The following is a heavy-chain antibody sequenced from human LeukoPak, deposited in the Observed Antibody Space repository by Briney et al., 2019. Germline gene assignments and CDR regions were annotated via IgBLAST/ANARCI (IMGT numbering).Heavy chain of an antibody. CDR1: GGSISSYY. CDR2: IYTSGST. V-gene: IGHV4-4*09. CDR3: ARQGDGEDAFDI. Sequence: SESLPLTCTVSGGSISSYYWSWIRQPPGKGLEWIGYIYTSGSTNYNPSLKSRVTISVDTSKNQFSLKLSSVTAADTAVYYCARQGDGEDAFDIWGQGTMVTVPS. J-gene: IGHJ3*02. D-gene: IGHD5-24*01.